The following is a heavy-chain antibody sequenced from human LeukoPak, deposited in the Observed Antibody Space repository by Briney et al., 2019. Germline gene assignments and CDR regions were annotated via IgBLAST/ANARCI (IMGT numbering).Heavy chain of an antibody. V-gene: IGHV1-18*01. D-gene: IGHD2-2*01. CDR1: GYTFTSYG. J-gene: IGHJ4*02. Sequence: ASVKVSCKASGYTFTSYGISWVRQAPGQGLEWMGWISAYNGNNNYAQKLQGRVTMTTATSKSTAYMQLRSLRSDDTAVYYCARDSRSTSCYDWGQGTLVTVSS. CDR2: ISAYNGNN. CDR3: ARDSRSTSCYD.